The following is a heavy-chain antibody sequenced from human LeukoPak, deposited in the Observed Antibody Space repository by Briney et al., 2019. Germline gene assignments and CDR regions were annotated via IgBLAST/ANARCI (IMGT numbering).Heavy chain of an antibody. CDR1: GYPFSGYY. CDR3: AREIDTYSGSYFNY. V-gene: IGHV1-2*02. CDR2: ISPNSGGT. D-gene: IGHD1-26*01. Sequence: AASVKVSCKASGYPFSGYYMHWVRQAPGQGLEWLGWISPNSGGTNYAQKFQDRVTMTRDASVRTAYMELTSLTSDDTAVYYCAREIDTYSGSYFNYWGQGTLVTVSS. J-gene: IGHJ4*02.